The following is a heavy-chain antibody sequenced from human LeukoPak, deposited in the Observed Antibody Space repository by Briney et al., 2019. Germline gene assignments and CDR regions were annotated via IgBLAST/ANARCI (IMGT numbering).Heavy chain of an antibody. V-gene: IGHV4-61*01. D-gene: IGHD6-13*01. CDR1: GGSVSSASYY. Sequence: SETLSLTCTVSGGSVSSASYYWSWIRQPPGKGLEWIGYMYNSGSTNYNPSLKSRVTISVDTSKNQFYLKPSSVTAADTAVFYCARSQDSSSWFQGAFDIWDQGTMVTVSS. CDR2: MYNSGST. J-gene: IGHJ3*02. CDR3: ARSQDSSSWFQGAFDI.